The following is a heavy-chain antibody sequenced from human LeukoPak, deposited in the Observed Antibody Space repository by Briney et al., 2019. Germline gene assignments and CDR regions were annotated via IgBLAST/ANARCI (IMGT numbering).Heavy chain of an antibody. J-gene: IGHJ4*02. CDR2: IDWDDDK. CDR1: GFSLSTSGMC. D-gene: IGHD4-17*01. V-gene: IGHV2-70*01. Sequence: SGPTLVNPTQTLTLTCTFSGFSLSTSGMCVSWIRQPPGKALEWLALIDWDDDKYYNTSLKSWLTISKDTSKNQVVLTMTNMDPVDTATYYCARMMYGDYVNYFDSWGQGTLVTVSS. CDR3: ARMMYGDYVNYFDS.